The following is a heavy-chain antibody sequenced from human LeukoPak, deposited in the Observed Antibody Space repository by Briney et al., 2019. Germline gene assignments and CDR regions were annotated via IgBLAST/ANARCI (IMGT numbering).Heavy chain of an antibody. CDR3: ARMAYDSSGYYYQEHFDY. V-gene: IGHV4-59*01. CDR2: IYYSGST. D-gene: IGHD3-22*01. Sequence: SETLSLTCTVSGGSISSYYWSWIRQPPGKGLEWIGYIYYSGSTNYNPSLKSRVTISVDTSKNQFSLKLSSVTAADTAVYYCARMAYDSSGYYYQEHFDYWGQGTLVTVSS. J-gene: IGHJ4*02. CDR1: GGSISSYY.